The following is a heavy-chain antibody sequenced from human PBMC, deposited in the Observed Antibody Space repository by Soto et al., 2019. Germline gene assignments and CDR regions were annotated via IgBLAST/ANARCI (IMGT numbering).Heavy chain of an antibody. J-gene: IGHJ5*02. D-gene: IGHD2-15*01. CDR1: GASVSSYY. V-gene: IGHV4-59*02. CDR3: ARTPESRDWLDT. CDR2: IYYIGAY. Sequence: QVQLQQSGPGLVRPSETLSLSCSVSGASVSSYYWSWVRQPPGKGLEWIGYIYYIGAYNYNPSLKSRVTISVDTSKNQFSLKLTSVPAADTAVYDCARTPESRDWLDTWGQGTLVNVSS.